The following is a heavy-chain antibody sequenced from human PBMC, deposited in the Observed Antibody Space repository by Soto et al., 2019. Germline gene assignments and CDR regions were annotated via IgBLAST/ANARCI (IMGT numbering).Heavy chain of an antibody. CDR2: MNPNSGKT. CDR1: GYPFTICD. Sequence: VSVKVSCKASGYPFTICDINWVRQATGQGLELMGWMNPNSGKTGYAQKFQGRVTMTRNTSISTAYMELSSLRSEDTAVYYCARDVSQDIVYGMDVWGQGTMVTVSS. V-gene: IGHV1-8*01. J-gene: IGHJ6*02. D-gene: IGHD2-15*01. CDR3: ARDVSQDIVYGMDV.